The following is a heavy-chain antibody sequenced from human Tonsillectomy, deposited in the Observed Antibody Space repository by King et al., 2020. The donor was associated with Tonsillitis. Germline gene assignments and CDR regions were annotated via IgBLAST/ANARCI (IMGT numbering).Heavy chain of an antibody. CDR2: SYHSGNT. CDR1: GGSIRSGGYS. Sequence: LQLQESGSGLVKPSQTLSLTCAVSGGSIRSGGYSWNWIRQAPGQGLEWIGYSYHSGNTYYNPSLKSRVTISVDRSKNQFSLKLSSVTAADTAVYFCARSCDLDGYASYFDYGGQGTLVTVSS. CDR3: ARSCDLDGYASYFDY. D-gene: IGHD5-24*01. V-gene: IGHV4-30-2*01. J-gene: IGHJ4*02.